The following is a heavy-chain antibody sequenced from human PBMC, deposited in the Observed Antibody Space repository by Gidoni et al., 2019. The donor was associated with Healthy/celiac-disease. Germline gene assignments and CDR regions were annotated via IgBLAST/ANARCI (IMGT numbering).Heavy chain of an antibody. D-gene: IGHD2-15*01. CDR2: ISYEGSNK. CDR3: AKDHGGNFDY. CDR1: GFTFSSYG. J-gene: IGHJ4*02. Sequence: QVQLAQSGGGVVQPGRSLILSSAASGFTFSSYGMHWVRQAPGKGREWVAVISYEGSNKYYADSVKGRFTISRDNSKNTLYLQMNSLRAEDTAVYYCAKDHGGNFDYWGQGTLVTVSS. V-gene: IGHV3-30*18.